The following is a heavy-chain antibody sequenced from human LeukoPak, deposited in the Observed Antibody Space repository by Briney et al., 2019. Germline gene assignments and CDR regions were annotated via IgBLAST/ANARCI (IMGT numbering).Heavy chain of an antibody. CDR1: GFTFSSYA. J-gene: IGHJ4*02. Sequence: PGGSLRLSCAASGFTFSSYAMSWVLQAPGKGLEWVSAISGSGGSTYYADSVKGLFTISRDNSKNTLYLQMNSLRAEDTAVYYCATHRHSSSWYAEPDLVNWGQGTLVTVSS. V-gene: IGHV3-23*01. CDR3: ATHRHSSSWYAEPDLVN. D-gene: IGHD6-13*01. CDR2: ISGSGGST.